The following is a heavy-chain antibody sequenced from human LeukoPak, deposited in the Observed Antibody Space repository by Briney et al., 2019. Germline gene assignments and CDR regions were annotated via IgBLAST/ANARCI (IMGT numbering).Heavy chain of an antibody. D-gene: IGHD4/OR15-4a*01. CDR2: INPNSGST. Sequence: ASVKVSCKASGYTLTGYDMHWVRQAPGLGLEWMGWINPNSGSTKYAEKFQGRVTMSRDTSIATAYMEVSRLRSDDTAVYYCARLAADYHFLDYWGQGSLVTVSS. CDR1: GYTLTGYD. CDR3: ARLAADYHFLDY. J-gene: IGHJ4*02. V-gene: IGHV1-2*02.